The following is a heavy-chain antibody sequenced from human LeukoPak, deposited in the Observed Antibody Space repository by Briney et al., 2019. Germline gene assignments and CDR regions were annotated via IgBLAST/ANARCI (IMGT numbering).Heavy chain of an antibody. D-gene: IGHD3-9*01. CDR3: TRGVHYDVLTGYPYYLDY. CDR2: ITNSGSSI. CDR1: GFNYSSYT. V-gene: IGHV3-48*04. Sequence: GGSLRLSCAASGFNYSSYTMTWVRQAPGKGLEWVSYITNSGSSIYYADSVKGRFTISRDNAKNSLYLQMNSLRAEDTAVYYCTRGVHYDVLTGYPYYLDYWGQGTLVTVSS. J-gene: IGHJ4*02.